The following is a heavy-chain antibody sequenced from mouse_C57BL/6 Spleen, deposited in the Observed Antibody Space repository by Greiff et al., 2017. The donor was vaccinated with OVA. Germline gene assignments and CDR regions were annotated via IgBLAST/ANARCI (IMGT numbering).Heavy chain of an antibody. CDR2: ISSGGDYI. V-gene: IGHV5-9-1*02. CDR1: GFTFSSYA. J-gene: IGHJ2*01. CDR3: TRDGGKDYFDY. Sequence: EVKLEESGEGLVKPGGSLKLSCAASGFTFSSYAMSWVRQTPEKRLEWVAYISSGGDYIYYADTVKGRFTISRDNARNTLYLQMSSLKSEDTAMYYCTRDGGKDYFDYWGQGTTLTVSS. D-gene: IGHD2-3*01.